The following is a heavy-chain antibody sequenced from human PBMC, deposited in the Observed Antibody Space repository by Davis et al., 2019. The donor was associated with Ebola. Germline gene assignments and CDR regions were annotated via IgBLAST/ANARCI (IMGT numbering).Heavy chain of an antibody. CDR1: GASIRGHY. J-gene: IGHJ4*02. CDR2: ISGSGRT. D-gene: IGHD2-21*01. V-gene: IGHV4-59*11. Sequence: PSETLSLTFTVYGASIRGHYWHWFRQPPGKGLEWIGFISGSGRTSYNPSLKSRVTISADTSKNQFSLNLSSVTAADTAVYFCSRFGEGAYWGQGTLVTGSS. CDR3: SRFGEGAY.